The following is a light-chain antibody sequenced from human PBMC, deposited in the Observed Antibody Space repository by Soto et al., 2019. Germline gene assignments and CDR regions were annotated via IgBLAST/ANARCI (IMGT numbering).Light chain of an antibody. V-gene: IGLV4-69*01. J-gene: IGLJ2*01. Sequence: QSVLTQSPSASASLGASVKLTCTLSSGHSNYAIAWHQQQPEKGPRYLMKVNSDGSHSKGDGIPDRFSGSRSGAERYLTISSLQSEEEADYYCQTWGTGIQVFGGGTQLTVL. CDR3: QTWGTGIQV. CDR1: SGHSNYA. CDR2: VNSDGSH.